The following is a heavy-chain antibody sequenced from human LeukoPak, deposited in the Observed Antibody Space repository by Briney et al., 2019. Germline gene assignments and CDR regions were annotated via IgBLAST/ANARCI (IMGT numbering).Heavy chain of an antibody. J-gene: IGHJ5*02. CDR1: GFTFSSYG. V-gene: IGHV3-33*01. Sequence: GRSLRLSCAASGFTFSSYGMHWVRQAPGKGLEWVAVIWYDGSNKYYADSVKGRFTISRDNSKNTLYLQMNSLRAEDTAVYYCARSTWLKERWFDPWGQGTLVTVSS. CDR3: ARSTWLKERWFDP. D-gene: IGHD5-12*01. CDR2: IWYDGSNK.